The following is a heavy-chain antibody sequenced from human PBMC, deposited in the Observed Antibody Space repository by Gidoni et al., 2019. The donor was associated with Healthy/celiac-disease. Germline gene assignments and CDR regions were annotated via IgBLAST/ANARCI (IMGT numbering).Heavy chain of an antibody. D-gene: IGHD3-3*01. Sequence: QVQLQQWGAGLLKPSATLSLTCAAYGGSFSGYYWSWIRQPPGKGLEWIGEINRSGSTNYNPSLKSRVTISVDTSKNQFSLKLSSVTAADTAVYYCARGRLWTPSRFDYWGQGTLVTVSS. CDR2: INRSGST. CDR3: ARGRLWTPSRFDY. V-gene: IGHV4-34*01. J-gene: IGHJ4*02. CDR1: GGSFSGYY.